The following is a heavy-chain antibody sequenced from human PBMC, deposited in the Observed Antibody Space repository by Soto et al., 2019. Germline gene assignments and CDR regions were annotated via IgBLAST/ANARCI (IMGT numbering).Heavy chain of an antibody. CDR1: GYSFTSYW. J-gene: IGHJ5*02. CDR2: IDPSDSYT. Sequence: PGESLKISCKGSGYSFTSYWISWVRQMPGKGLERMGRIDPSDSYTNYSPSFQGHVTISADKSISNAYLQWSSLKASDTAMYYCARLLLSRVDFDPWGQGTLVTVSS. D-gene: IGHD3-16*02. CDR3: ARLLLSRVDFDP. V-gene: IGHV5-10-1*01.